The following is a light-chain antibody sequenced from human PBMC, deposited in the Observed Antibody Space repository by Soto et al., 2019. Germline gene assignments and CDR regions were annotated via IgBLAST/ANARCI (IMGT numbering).Light chain of an antibody. Sequence: EIVLTQSPGTLSLSPGERATLSCRASQSVSSSYLAWYQQKPGQAPRLLIYGASSRATGIPDRFSGSGSGTDFTLTISRLEPEDFAVYYCQQYKNYLTFGPGTKVDIK. CDR3: QQYKNYLT. CDR1: QSVSSSY. J-gene: IGKJ3*01. CDR2: GAS. V-gene: IGKV3-20*01.